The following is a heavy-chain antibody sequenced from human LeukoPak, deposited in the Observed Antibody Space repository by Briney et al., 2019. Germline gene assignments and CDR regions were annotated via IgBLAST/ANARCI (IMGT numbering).Heavy chain of an antibody. CDR1: GYTFTSYG. CDR2: ISAYNGNT. D-gene: IGHD3-22*01. J-gene: IGHJ4*02. V-gene: IGHV1-18*01. Sequence: ASVKGSCKASGYTFTSYGISWVRQAPGQGLEWMGWISAYNGNTNYAQKLQGRVTMTTDTSTSRAYMELRSLRSDDTAVYYCARDYYDSSGHRFDYWGQGTLVTVSS. CDR3: ARDYYDSSGHRFDY.